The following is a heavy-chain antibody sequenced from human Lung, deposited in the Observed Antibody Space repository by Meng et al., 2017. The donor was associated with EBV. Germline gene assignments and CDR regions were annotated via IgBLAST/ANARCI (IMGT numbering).Heavy chain of an antibody. Sequence: VHVAQSGAEVKKPGGSVTASCQASGDTFTGHYTHWVRQAPGQGLEWMGWIDPHNGGTKYAEKFQGRVSMTKDTSISTVYMELSSLRSDDTAVYYCARVKERFGEVLAYWGQGTLVTVFS. J-gene: IGHJ4*02. CDR3: ARVKERFGEVLAY. V-gene: IGHV1-2*02. CDR2: IDPHNGGT. CDR1: GDTFTGHY. D-gene: IGHD3-10*01.